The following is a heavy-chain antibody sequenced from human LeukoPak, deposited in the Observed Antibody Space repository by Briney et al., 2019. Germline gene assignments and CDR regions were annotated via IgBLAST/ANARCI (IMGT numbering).Heavy chain of an antibody. CDR2: IYYSGST. D-gene: IGHD2-15*01. Sequence: SETLSLTCTVSGGSISSGDYYWSWIRQPPGKGLEWIGYIYYSGSTYYNPSLKSRVTISVDMSKNQFSLKLSSVTAADTAVYYCARDLRYCSGGSCQSSENTINWFDPWGQGTLVTVSS. CDR3: ARDLRYCSGGSCQSSENTINWFDP. J-gene: IGHJ5*02. V-gene: IGHV4-30-4*01. CDR1: GGSISSGDYY.